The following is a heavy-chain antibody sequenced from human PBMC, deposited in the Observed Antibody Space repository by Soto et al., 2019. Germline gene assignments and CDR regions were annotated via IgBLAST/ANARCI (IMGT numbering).Heavy chain of an antibody. CDR3: ARQGDYYDSSGSLDY. D-gene: IGHD3-22*01. Sequence: LSLTCTVSGGSISSSSYYWGWIRQPPGKGLEWIGSIYYSGSTYYNPSLKSRVTISVDTSKNQFSLKLSSVTAADTAVYYSARQGDYYDSSGSLDYWGQGTLVTVSS. CDR2: IYYSGST. CDR1: GGSISSSSYY. J-gene: IGHJ4*02. V-gene: IGHV4-39*01.